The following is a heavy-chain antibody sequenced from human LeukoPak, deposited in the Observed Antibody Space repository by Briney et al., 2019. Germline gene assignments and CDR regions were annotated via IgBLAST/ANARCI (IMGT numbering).Heavy chain of an antibody. CDR2: ISSSSSYI. CDR1: GFTFSSFS. CDR3: ARDKTVTTGPFHY. V-gene: IGHV3-21*01. Sequence: GGSLRLSCAASGFTFSSFSMNWVRQAPGKGLEWVSSISSSSSYIYYADSVKGRFTISRDNAKNSLYLQMNSLRAEDTAVYYGARDKTVTTGPFHYWGQGTLVTVSS. D-gene: IGHD4-17*01. J-gene: IGHJ4*02.